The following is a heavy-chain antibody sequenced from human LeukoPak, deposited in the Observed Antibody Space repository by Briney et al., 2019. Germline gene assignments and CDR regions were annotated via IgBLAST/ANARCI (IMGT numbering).Heavy chain of an antibody. CDR2: ISGSGGST. V-gene: IGHV3-23*01. D-gene: IGHD1-7*01. J-gene: IGHJ4*02. CDR1: GFTISSYA. Sequence: GGSPRLSCAASGFTISSYAMSWVRQAPGKGLEWVSAISGSGGSTYYADSVKGRFTISRDNSKNTLYLQMNSPRAEDTAVYYCAKDFYPLGNYVIYFDYWGQGTLVTVSS. CDR3: AKDFYPLGNYVIYFDY.